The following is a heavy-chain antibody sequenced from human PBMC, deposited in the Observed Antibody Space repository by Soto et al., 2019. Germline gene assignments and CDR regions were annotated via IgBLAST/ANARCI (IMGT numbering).Heavy chain of an antibody. D-gene: IGHD3-22*01. V-gene: IGHV3-30-3*01. J-gene: IGHJ4*02. CDR3: AREGVYEISVHYFDY. Sequence: QVQLVESGGGVVQPRRSLRLSCEASGFTLSSYAMHWVRQAPGKGLEWVAVISHDGSNKYYADSVKGRFTISRDNSKNTLFLQMNSLRTEDTAVYYCAREGVYEISVHYFDYWGQGTLVTVSS. CDR2: ISHDGSNK. CDR1: GFTLSSYA.